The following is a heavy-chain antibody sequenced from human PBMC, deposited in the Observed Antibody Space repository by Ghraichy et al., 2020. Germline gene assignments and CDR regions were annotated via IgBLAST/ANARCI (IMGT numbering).Heavy chain of an antibody. CDR1: GFSFSTYG. J-gene: IGHJ4*02. CDR3: VKDAGSYFDF. CDR2: ISHNDNK. D-gene: IGHD1-26*01. Sequence: GGSLRLSCAASGFSFSTYGMFWVRQAPGKGLEWVAVISHNDNKYYAESVRGRFTISRDNSENTLSLQMDSQRAEDTAVYYCVKDAGSYFDFWGQGALVTVSS. V-gene: IGHV3-30*18.